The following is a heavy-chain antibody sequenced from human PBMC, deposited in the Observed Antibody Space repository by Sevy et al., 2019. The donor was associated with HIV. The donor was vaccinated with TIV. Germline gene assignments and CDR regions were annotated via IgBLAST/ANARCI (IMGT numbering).Heavy chain of an antibody. Sequence: GGSLRLSCGVSGFALRSYTMNWVRQAPGKALEWVASISATGGSTYYADSVKGRFTISRDVSKSTLYLQMNSLTAEDTAMFYCAKTLQKLPFHPHYFDYWGQGTLVTVSS. J-gene: IGHJ4*02. CDR2: ISATGGST. V-gene: IGHV3-23*01. CDR3: AKTLQKLPFHPHYFDY. CDR1: GFALRSYT. D-gene: IGHD2-21*02.